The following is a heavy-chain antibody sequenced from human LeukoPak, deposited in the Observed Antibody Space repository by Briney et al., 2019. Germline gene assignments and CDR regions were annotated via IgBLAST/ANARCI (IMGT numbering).Heavy chain of an antibody. Sequence: PGGSLRLSCAASGFTFSSYSMNWVRQAPGKGLEWVSSISSSSSYIYYADSVKGRFTISRDNAKNSPYLQMNSLRAEDTAVYYCASYSSSWYLYFQHWGQGTLVTVSS. D-gene: IGHD6-13*01. CDR1: GFTFSSYS. CDR2: ISSSSSYI. V-gene: IGHV3-21*01. J-gene: IGHJ1*01. CDR3: ASYSSSWYLYFQH.